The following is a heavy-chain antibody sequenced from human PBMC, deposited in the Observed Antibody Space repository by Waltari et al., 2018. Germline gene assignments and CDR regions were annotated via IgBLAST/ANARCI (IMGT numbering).Heavy chain of an antibody. Sequence: QVQLQESGPGRVKPSETLSLTCTVSGGSISSYYWSWIRQPAGKGLEWIGRIYTSGSTNYNHSLKSRVTMSVDTSKNQFSLKLSSVTAANTAVYYCVGAYYDFRSGYYYYYMDVWGKGTTVTVSS. CDR1: GGSISSYY. V-gene: IGHV4-4*07. CDR2: IYTSGST. J-gene: IGHJ6*03. CDR3: VGAYYDFRSGYYYYYMDV. D-gene: IGHD3-3*01.